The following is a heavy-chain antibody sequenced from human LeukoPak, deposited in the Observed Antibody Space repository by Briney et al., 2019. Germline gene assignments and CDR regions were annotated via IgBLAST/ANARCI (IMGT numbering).Heavy chain of an antibody. CDR2: ISSSSSYI. V-gene: IGHV3-21*01. Sequence: GGSLRLSCAASGFTFSSYSMNWVRQAAGKVLEWVSSISSSSSYIYYADSVKGRFTISRDNAKNSLYLQMNNLRAEDTAVYYCARGYSSSPDDAFDIWGQGTMVTVSS. D-gene: IGHD6-6*01. J-gene: IGHJ3*02. CDR3: ARGYSSSPDDAFDI. CDR1: GFTFSSYS.